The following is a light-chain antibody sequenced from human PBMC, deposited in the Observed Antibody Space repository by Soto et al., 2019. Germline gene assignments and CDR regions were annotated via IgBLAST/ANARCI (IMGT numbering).Light chain of an antibody. J-gene: IGLJ2*01. Sequence: QSALTQPASVSGSPGQSITISCTGTSSDVGGYNYVSWYQQHPGRAPKLMIYDVTNRPSGVSDRFSGSKSGNTASLTISGLQAEDEADYFCSSYAGNRDVVFGGGTQLTVL. CDR1: SSDVGGYNY. CDR3: SSYAGNRDVV. CDR2: DVT. V-gene: IGLV2-14*01.